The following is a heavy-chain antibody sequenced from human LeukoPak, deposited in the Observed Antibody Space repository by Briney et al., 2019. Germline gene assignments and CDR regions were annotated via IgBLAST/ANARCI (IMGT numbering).Heavy chain of an antibody. CDR1: GFTFSSYG. J-gene: IGHJ4*02. Sequence: GGSLRLSCAASGFTFSSYGMHWVRQAPGKGLEWVAVIWYDGSNKYYADSVKGRLTISRDNSKNTLYLQMNSLRAEDTAVYYCARDLRGGYSYGYQPTFDYWGQGTLVTVSS. D-gene: IGHD5-18*01. V-gene: IGHV3-33*01. CDR2: IWYDGSNK. CDR3: ARDLRGGYSYGYQPTFDY.